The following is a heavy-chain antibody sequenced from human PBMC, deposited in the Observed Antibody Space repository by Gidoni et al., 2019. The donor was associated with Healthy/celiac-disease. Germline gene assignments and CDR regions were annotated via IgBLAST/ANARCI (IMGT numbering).Heavy chain of an antibody. Sequence: EVQLVVSVGGLFQPGGSLSLSCSASGFPFSRYAMHWVRQAPRKGLEYVSAISSNGGSTYYADSVKGRFTISRDNSKNTLYRQMSSLRAEDTAVYYCVKRTYSSGWTPYFDYWGQGTLVTVSS. J-gene: IGHJ4*02. D-gene: IGHD6-19*01. CDR1: GFPFSRYA. CDR2: ISSNGGST. CDR3: VKRTYSSGWTPYFDY. V-gene: IGHV3-64D*06.